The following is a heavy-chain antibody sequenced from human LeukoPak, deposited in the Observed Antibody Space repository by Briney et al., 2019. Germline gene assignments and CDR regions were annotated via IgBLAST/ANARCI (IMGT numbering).Heavy chain of an antibody. CDR3: ATAFVVVPAANPYDYYYGMDV. V-gene: IGHV3-30*03. J-gene: IGHJ6*02. Sequence: GGSLRLSCAASGFTFSSYGMHWVRQAPGKGLGWVAVISYDGSNKYYADSVKGRFTISRDNSKNTLYLQMNSLRAEDTAVYYCATAFVVVPAANPYDYYYGMDVWGQGTTVTVSS. D-gene: IGHD2-2*01. CDR1: GFTFSSYG. CDR2: ISYDGSNK.